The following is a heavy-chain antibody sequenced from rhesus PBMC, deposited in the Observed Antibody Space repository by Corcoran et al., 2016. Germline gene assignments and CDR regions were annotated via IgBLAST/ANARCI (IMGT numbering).Heavy chain of an antibody. CDR3: TTVGTVTFFDY. J-gene: IGHJ4*01. CDR2: IKRKDDGETT. Sequence: GESGAGLVQPGGSLRLSCAASGFTFSNSWMTWVRQAPGKGLEWVARIKRKDDGETTDYAASVKGRFTISRDDSKKILYLQMNTLKTEDTAVYYCTTVGTVTFFDYWGQGVRVTVSS. D-gene: IGHD4-35*01. CDR1: GFTFSNSW. V-gene: IGHV3-30*02.